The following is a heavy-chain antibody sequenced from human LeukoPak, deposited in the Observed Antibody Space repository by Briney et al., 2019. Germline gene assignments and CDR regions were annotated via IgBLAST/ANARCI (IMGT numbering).Heavy chain of an antibody. CDR3: AKDHGYCSGGSCFALFDY. CDR1: GFTFSSYG. V-gene: IGHV3-30*18. D-gene: IGHD2-15*01. J-gene: IGHJ4*02. CDR2: ISYDGSNK. Sequence: PGRSLRLSCAASGFTFSSYGMHWVRQAPGKGLEWVALISYDGSNKYYADSVKGRFTISRDNSKNTLYLQMNSLRAEDTAVYYCAKDHGYCSGGSCFALFDYWGQGTLVTVSS.